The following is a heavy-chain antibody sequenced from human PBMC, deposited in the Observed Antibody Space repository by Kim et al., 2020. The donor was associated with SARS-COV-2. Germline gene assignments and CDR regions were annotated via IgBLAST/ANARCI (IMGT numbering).Heavy chain of an antibody. V-gene: IGHV1-24*01. Sequence: ASVKVSCKVSGYTLPELSIHWVRQAPGKGLEWMGGFDPEDGETIYAQKFQGRVTMTEDTSTDTAYMELSSLRSEDTAVYYCATSSVVIKSHWFDPWGQGTLVTVSS. CDR2: FDPEDGET. J-gene: IGHJ5*02. CDR3: ATSSVVIKSHWFDP. CDR1: GYTLPELS. D-gene: IGHD3-22*01.